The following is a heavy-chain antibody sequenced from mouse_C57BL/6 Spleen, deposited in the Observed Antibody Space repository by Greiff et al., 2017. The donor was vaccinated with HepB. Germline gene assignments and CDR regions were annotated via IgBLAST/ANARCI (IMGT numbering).Heavy chain of an antibody. CDR2: IHPNSGST. D-gene: IGHD1-1*01. CDR1: GYTFTSYW. Sequence: QVQLQQPGAELVKPGASVKLSCKASGYTFTSYWMHRVKQRPGQGLEWIGMIHPNSGSTNYNEKFKSKATLTVDKSSSTAYMQLSSLTSEDSAVYYCARRDYGSSGYAMDYWGQGTSVTVSS. CDR3: ARRDYGSSGYAMDY. V-gene: IGHV1-64*01. J-gene: IGHJ4*01.